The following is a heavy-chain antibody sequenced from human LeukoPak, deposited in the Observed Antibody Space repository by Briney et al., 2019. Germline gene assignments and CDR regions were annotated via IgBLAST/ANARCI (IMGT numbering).Heavy chain of an antibody. Sequence: PGGSLRLSCAASGFTFSSSWMTWVRQAPGKGLEWVANINQDGSEKYCVDSVRGRFTISRDNARNSLYLQMHSLRAEDTAVFYCTGHYGMNVWGQGTTVTVSS. CDR2: INQDGSEK. CDR1: GFTFSSSW. J-gene: IGHJ6*02. V-gene: IGHV3-7*01. CDR3: TGHYGMNV.